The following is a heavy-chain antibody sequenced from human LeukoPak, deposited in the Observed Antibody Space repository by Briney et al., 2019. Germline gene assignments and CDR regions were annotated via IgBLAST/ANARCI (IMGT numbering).Heavy chain of an antibody. J-gene: IGHJ3*02. Sequence: GASVKVSCKASGYTFIAKYMHWVRQAPGQGLEWMGWINPNSGGTNYAPEFQGRVIMTRDTSISTAYMEMHRLRSDDTAVYYCAITSWATLNAFDIWGQGTVVTVSS. CDR2: INPNSGGT. V-gene: IGHV1-2*02. CDR1: GYTFIAKY. D-gene: IGHD5-12*01. CDR3: AITSWATLNAFDI.